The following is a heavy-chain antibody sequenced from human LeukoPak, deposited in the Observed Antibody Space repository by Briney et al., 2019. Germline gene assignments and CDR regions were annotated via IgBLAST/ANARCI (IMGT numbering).Heavy chain of an antibody. CDR3: ARGGAAAGTFYYSSYGMDV. CDR2: INPNSGGT. Sequence: ASVKVSCKASGYTFTGYYMHWVRQAPGQGLEWMGWINPNSGGTNYAQKVQGWVTMTRDTSISTAYMELSRLRSDDTAVYYCARGGAAAGTFYYSSYGMDVWGQGATLTVSS. V-gene: IGHV1-2*04. D-gene: IGHD6-13*01. J-gene: IGHJ6*02. CDR1: GYTFTGYY.